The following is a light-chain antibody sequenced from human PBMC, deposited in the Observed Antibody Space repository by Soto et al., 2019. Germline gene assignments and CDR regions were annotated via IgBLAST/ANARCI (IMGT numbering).Light chain of an antibody. J-gene: IGKJ1*01. CDR2: IAS. CDR1: QSIDIY. V-gene: IGKV1-39*01. CDR3: QQSYSHPT. Sequence: QLTQSPSSLSASVGDRVTITCRASQSIDIYLNWYQQKPGKAPKLLIYIASNLQGGVPSRFSGSGSGTDFPLTISRLQTEDFSTYYWQQSYSHPTFGQGTKVEV.